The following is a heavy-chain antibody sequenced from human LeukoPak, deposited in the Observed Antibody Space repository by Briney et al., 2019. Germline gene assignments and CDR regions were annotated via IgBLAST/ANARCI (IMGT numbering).Heavy chain of an antibody. J-gene: IGHJ6*02. CDR3: ALDVVVVAATLVGPSSGMDV. V-gene: IGHV4-34*01. CDR2: INHSGST. D-gene: IGHD2-15*01. CDR1: GGSFSGYY. Sequence: SETLSLTCAVYGGSFSGYYWSWIRQPPGKGLEWIGEINHSGSTNYNPSLKSRVTISVDTSKNQFSLKLGSVTAADTAVYYCALDVVVVAATLVGPSSGMDVWGQGTTVTVSS.